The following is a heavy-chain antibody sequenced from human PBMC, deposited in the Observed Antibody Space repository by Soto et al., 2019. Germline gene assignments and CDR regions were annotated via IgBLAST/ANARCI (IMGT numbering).Heavy chain of an antibody. D-gene: IGHD1-26*01. J-gene: IGHJ4*02. Sequence: EVQLVESGGGLVQPGGSLRLSCAASGFTFSDHYMDWVRQAPGKGLEWVGRARNKANSHTTEYAASVKGSYTISRDDSKNSLYLQMTSLSTEDTAVYYCASSSSGSFDYFDYWGQGTLVTVSS. CDR3: ASSSSGSFDYFDY. CDR1: GFTFSDHY. V-gene: IGHV3-72*01. CDR2: ARNKANSHTT.